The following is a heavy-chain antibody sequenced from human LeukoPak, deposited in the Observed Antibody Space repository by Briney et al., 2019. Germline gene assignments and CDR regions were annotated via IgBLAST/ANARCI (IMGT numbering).Heavy chain of an antibody. V-gene: IGHV3-11*01. D-gene: IGHD3-16*02. J-gene: IGHJ5*02. CDR2: ISSSGSTI. Sequence: PGGSLRFSCAASGFTFSDYYMSWIRQAPGKGLEWVSYISSSGSTIYYADSVKGRFTISRDNAKNSLYLQMNSLRAEDTAVYYCARDAKTSGPYYDYVWGSYRYNAGSEESWFDPWGQGTLVTVSS. CDR1: GFTFSDYY. CDR3: ARDAKTSGPYYDYVWGSYRYNAGSEESWFDP.